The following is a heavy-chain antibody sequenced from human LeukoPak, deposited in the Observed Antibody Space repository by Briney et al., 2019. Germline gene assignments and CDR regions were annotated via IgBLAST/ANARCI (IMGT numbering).Heavy chain of an antibody. CDR1: GGSIGSYY. J-gene: IGHJ4*02. V-gene: IGHV4-59*01. CDR2: IYYSGST. D-gene: IGHD6-13*01. Sequence: SETLSLTCTVSGGSIGSYYWSWIRQPPGKGLEWIGYIYYSGSTNYNPSLKSRVTISLDTSKNQFPMNLISVTAADTAVYYCAREGVAAAGKLDYWGQGTLVTVSS. CDR3: AREGVAAAGKLDY.